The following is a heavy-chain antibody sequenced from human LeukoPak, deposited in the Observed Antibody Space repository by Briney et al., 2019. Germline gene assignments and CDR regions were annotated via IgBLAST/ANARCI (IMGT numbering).Heavy chain of an antibody. V-gene: IGHV3-48*03. CDR1: GFTFSIYE. Sequence: GGSLRLSCAASGFTFSIYEMNWVRQAPGKGLEWVTYICSSGSTIYYADSVKGRFTISRDNAKNSLYLQMNSLRAEDTAVDYCARAGTVTPSELDFFDYWGQGTLVTVSS. D-gene: IGHD4-17*01. CDR2: ICSSGSTI. CDR3: ARAGTVTPSELDFFDY. J-gene: IGHJ4*02.